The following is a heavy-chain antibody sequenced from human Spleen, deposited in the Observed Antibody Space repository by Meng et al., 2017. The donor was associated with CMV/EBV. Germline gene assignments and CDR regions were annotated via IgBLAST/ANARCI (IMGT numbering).Heavy chain of an antibody. D-gene: IGHD3-10*01. CDR1: GFSFDDYA. Sequence: GGSLRLSCAASGFSFDDYAMHWVRQVPGKGLEWVSGTSWNGVTKGYAGSVKGRFTISRDNAKNSLYLQMNSLRSEDTAFYFCARDMTLRLPSGSGFDCWGQGTLVTVSS. CDR2: TSWNGVTK. V-gene: IGHV3-9*01. J-gene: IGHJ4*02. CDR3: ARDMTLRLPSGSGFDC.